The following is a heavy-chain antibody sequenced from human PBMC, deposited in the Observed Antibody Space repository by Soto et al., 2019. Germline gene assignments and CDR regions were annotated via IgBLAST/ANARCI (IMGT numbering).Heavy chain of an antibody. CDR3: ARDLLDP. Sequence: QVQLVQSGAEVKKPGASVKVSCKASGYTFTSYAMHWVRQAPGQRLEWMGWSNAGNGNTKYSQQFQGRVTITRDTSASTAYMDLRRLRSEDPAVYYCARDLLDPWGQGTLVTVSS. V-gene: IGHV1-3*01. J-gene: IGHJ5*02. CDR1: GYTFTSYA. CDR2: SNAGNGNT.